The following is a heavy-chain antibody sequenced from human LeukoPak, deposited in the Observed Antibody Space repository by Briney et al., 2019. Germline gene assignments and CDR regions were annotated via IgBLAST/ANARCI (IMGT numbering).Heavy chain of an antibody. CDR2: ISYDGSNK. D-gene: IGHD3-22*01. CDR3: ARAHSGYYWRRYSIDY. V-gene: IGHV3-30*03. J-gene: IGHJ4*02. Sequence: GGSLRLSCAASGFTFSSYSMNWVRQAPGKGLEWVAVISYDGSNKYYADSVKGRFTISRDNSKNTLYLQMNSLRAEDTAVYYCARAHSGYYWRRYSIDYWGQGTLVTVSS. CDR1: GFTFSSYS.